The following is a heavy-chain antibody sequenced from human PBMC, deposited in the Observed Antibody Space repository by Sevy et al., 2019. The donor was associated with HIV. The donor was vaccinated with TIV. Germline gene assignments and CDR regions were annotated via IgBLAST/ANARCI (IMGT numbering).Heavy chain of an antibody. Sequence: GGSLRLSCAASGFTFSNAWMSCVRQAPGKGLEWVGRIKSKTDGGTTDYAAPVKGRFTISRDDSKNTLYLQMNSLNTADPAIYYCTTDSKQRRLSALLDYWGQGTLVTVSS. V-gene: IGHV3-15*01. CDR1: GFTFSNAW. CDR2: IKSKTDGGTT. D-gene: IGHD6-25*01. CDR3: TTDSKQRRLSALLDY. J-gene: IGHJ4*02.